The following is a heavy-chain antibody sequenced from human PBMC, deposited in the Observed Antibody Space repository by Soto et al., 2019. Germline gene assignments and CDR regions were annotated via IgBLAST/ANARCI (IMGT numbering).Heavy chain of an antibody. J-gene: IGHJ2*01. CDR1: GDSVSKNSAT. CDR3: ARGSLRGGNGYCDL. V-gene: IGHV6-1*01. Sequence: HEQLQQSGPGLVKPSQTLSLTCAISGDSVSKNSATWNWIRQSPARGLEWLERTYYRSKWYNDYSVPVQSRIPINPDTSKNQFSLQRNSVSPEETAVYYCARGSLRGGNGYCDLWGRGTLATVSS. D-gene: IGHD3-16*01. CDR2: TYYRSKWYN.